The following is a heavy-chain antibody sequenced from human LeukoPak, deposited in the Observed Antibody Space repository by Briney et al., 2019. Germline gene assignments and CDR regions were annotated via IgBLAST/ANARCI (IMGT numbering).Heavy chain of an antibody. CDR3: ARKTYYYDSSGYYYDNYIDY. CDR2: IYHSRSN. D-gene: IGHD3-22*01. J-gene: IGHJ4*02. Sequence: SESMSLTCTVSAYSISSGYDWRWIRQPPGKRLEWTGSIYHSRSNYYNPSLESRVTISVDTSKNQFSLKLSSVTAADTAVYYCARKTYYYDSSGYYYDNYIDYWGQGTLVTVSS. V-gene: IGHV4-38-2*02. CDR1: AYSISSGYD.